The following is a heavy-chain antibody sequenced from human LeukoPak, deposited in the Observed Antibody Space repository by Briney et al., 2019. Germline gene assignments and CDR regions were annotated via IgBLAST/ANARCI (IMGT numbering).Heavy chain of an antibody. CDR1: GGSISSSPYY. D-gene: IGHD5-24*01. CDR2: IYYSGTT. Sequence: SETLSPTCTVSGGSISSSPYYWGWIRQPPGKGLEWIGSIYYSGTTHYSPSLESRVTISVDTSKNQFSLKLSSVTAADTAVYYCARVVGRRWLQLFAGSAFDIWGQGTLVTVSS. V-gene: IGHV4-39*07. CDR3: ARVVGRRWLQLFAGSAFDI. J-gene: IGHJ4*02.